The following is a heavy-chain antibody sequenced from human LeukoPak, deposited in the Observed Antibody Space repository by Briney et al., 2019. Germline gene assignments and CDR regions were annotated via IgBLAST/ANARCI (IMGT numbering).Heavy chain of an antibody. J-gene: IGHJ4*02. CDR2: ISDSTT. CDR3: AREAVTRNYFDY. D-gene: IGHD4-17*01. CDR1: GFTFSGYG. V-gene: IGHV3-23*01. Sequence: GGSLRLSCAASGFTFSGYGMSWVRQAPGKGLEWVSGISDSTTFYADSVKGRFTISRDNSKNTLFLQMNSLRAEDTAVYYCAREAVTRNYFDYWGQGTLVTVSS.